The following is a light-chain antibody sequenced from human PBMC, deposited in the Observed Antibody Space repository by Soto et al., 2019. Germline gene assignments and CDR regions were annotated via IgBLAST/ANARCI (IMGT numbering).Light chain of an antibody. V-gene: IGLV2-14*01. Sequence: QSALTQPASVSGSPGQSITISRTGTSSDVGGYKYVSWYQQHPGKAPKLLIYDVSNRPSGVSNRFSGSKSGNTASLTISGLQAEDEADYYCSSYTSSSTVVFGGGTKLTVL. CDR2: DVS. CDR3: SSYTSSSTVV. J-gene: IGLJ2*01. CDR1: SSDVGGYKY.